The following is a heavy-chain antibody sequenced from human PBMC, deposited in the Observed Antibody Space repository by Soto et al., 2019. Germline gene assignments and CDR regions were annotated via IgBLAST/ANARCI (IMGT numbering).Heavy chain of an antibody. CDR2: NKQDGREK. Sequence: DVQLVESGGDLVQPGGSLRLSCAASGFSFSSYWMTWVRQAPGKGLEWVANNKQDGREKYYVASVKGRFTISRDNGKNLLFLQMDSLTPDDTAVYYCAGDGVRNGAYNGWLDPWGQGTLVTVSS. D-gene: IGHD3-16*01. J-gene: IGHJ5*02. CDR1: GFSFSSYW. CDR3: AGDGVRNGAYNGWLDP. V-gene: IGHV3-7*03.